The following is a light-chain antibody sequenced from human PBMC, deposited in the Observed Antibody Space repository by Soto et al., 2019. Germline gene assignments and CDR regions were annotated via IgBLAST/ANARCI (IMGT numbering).Light chain of an antibody. J-gene: IGKJ3*01. CDR3: QNYNSGPFI. CDR2: KAS. Sequence: DIQMTQSPSSLSASVGDRVTITCRASQGISNYLAWYQQKPGKVPKLLIYKASTLESGVPSRFSGSGSVTDFTLTISSLQPEDVATYYCQNYNSGPFIFVPGTKVDLK. V-gene: IGKV1-27*01. CDR1: QGISNY.